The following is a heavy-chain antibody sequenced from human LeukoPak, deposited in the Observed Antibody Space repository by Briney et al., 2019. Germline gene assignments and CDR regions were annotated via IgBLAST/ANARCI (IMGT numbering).Heavy chain of an antibody. V-gene: IGHV4-38-2*02. J-gene: IGHJ3*02. CDR2: IYHRGST. D-gene: IGHD1-26*01. Sequence: QVQLQESGPGLVKPSETLSLTCTVSGYSISNGYYWGWIRQPPGQGLEWVGSIYHRGSTYYNPSLRSRVTISVDTSKNQFSLKLSSVTAADTAVYYCARASGGRDAFDIWGQGTMVTVSS. CDR1: GYSISNGYY. CDR3: ARASGGRDAFDI.